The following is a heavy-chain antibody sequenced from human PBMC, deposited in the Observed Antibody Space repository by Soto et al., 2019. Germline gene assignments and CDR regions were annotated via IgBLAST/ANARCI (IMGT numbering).Heavy chain of an antibody. CDR1: GGTFSSYA. J-gene: IGHJ4*02. D-gene: IGHD3-16*02. CDR2: IIPIFGTA. V-gene: IGHV1-69*13. Sequence: EASVKVSCKASGGTFSSYAISWVRQAPGQGLEWMGGIIPIFGTANYAQKFQGRVTITADESTSTAYMELSSLRSEDTAVYYCARDRLMITFGGVIVPNHIFDYWGQGTLVTVSS. CDR3: ARDRLMITFGGVIVPNHIFDY.